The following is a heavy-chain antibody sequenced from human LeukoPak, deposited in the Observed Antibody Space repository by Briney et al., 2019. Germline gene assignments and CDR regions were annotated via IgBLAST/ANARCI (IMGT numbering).Heavy chain of an antibody. V-gene: IGHV3-30-3*01. J-gene: IGHJ4*02. CDR3: ARDGIAAAHLGDY. CDR1: GFTFSSYA. CDR2: ISYDGSNK. Sequence: GRSLRLSCAASGFTFSSYAMHWVRQAPGKGLEWVAVISYDGSNKYYADSVKGRFTISRDNSKNTLYLQMNSLRAEDTAVYYCARDGIAAAHLGDYWGQGTLVTVSS. D-gene: IGHD6-13*01.